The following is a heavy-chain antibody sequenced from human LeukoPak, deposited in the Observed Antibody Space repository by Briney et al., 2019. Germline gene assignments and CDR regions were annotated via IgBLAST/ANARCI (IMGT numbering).Heavy chain of an antibody. V-gene: IGHV3-33*08. CDR2: IWYDGSNK. CDR3: ARDYLGYCSSTSCPDYYYYGMDV. J-gene: IGHJ6*02. CDR1: GFTFSSYT. Sequence: GSLRLSCAASGFTFSSYTIHWVRQAPGKGLEWVAVIWYDGSNKYYADSVKGRFTISRDNSKNTLYLQMNSLRAEDTAVYYCARDYLGYCSSTSCPDYYYYGMDVWGQGTTVTVSS. D-gene: IGHD2-2*01.